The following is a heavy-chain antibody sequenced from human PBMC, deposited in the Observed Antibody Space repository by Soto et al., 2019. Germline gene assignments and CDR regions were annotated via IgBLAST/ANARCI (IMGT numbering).Heavy chain of an antibody. CDR2: INPSGSST. CDR1: GYTFTSYY. Sequence: QVQLVQSGAEVQKPGASVKVSCKASGYTFTSYYMHWVRQAPGQGLEWMGIINPSGSSTSYAQKFQGGGAMTMDTSTNTVHMELSRLRSEGTAVDSCARAGASCGQAGVGGPERRGDCWGQVTLVTVAS. J-gene: IGHJ4*02. CDR3: ARAGASCGQAGVGGPERRGDC. D-gene: IGHD2-21*01. V-gene: IGHV1-46*01.